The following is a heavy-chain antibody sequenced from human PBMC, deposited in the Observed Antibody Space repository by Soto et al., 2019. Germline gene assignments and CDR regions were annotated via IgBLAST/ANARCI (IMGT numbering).Heavy chain of an antibody. D-gene: IGHD2-15*01. CDR3: AKPLEVVVADKPFDY. J-gene: IGHJ4*02. Sequence: PGGSLRLSCAASGLTFSSYGMHWVRQAPGKGLEWVAVISYDGSNKYYADSVKGRFTISRDNSKNTLYLQMNSLRAEDTAVYYCAKPLEVVVADKPFDYWGQGTLVTVSS. V-gene: IGHV3-30*18. CDR1: GLTFSSYG. CDR2: ISYDGSNK.